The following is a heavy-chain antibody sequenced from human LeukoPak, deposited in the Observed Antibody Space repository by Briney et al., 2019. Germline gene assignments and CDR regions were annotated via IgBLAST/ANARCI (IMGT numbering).Heavy chain of an antibody. D-gene: IGHD3-3*01. CDR3: TKDRAYDFWSGYDY. J-gene: IGHJ4*02. V-gene: IGHV3-43D*03. CDR2: ISWNGDIT. Sequence: PGGSLRLSCAASGFTVSNNYLRWVRQAPGKGLEWVSLISWNGDITYYADSVKGRFTISRDNSKNSLYLQMNSLRPEDTALYYCTKDRAYDFWSGYDYWGQGTLVTVSS. CDR1: GFTVSNNY.